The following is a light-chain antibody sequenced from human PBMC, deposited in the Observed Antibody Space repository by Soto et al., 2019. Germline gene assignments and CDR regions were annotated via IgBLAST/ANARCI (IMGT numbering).Light chain of an antibody. CDR2: GAS. CDR1: QSISSN. J-gene: IGKJ2*01. V-gene: IGKV3-15*01. Sequence: EIVMTQSPATLSVSPGERATLSCRASQSISSNLAWYQQKPGQAPRLLIYGASTRATGIPARFSGSGSGTEFTLNISSLQSEDFAVYYCQQYNTWPTYTFGQGTKLEIK. CDR3: QQYNTWPTYT.